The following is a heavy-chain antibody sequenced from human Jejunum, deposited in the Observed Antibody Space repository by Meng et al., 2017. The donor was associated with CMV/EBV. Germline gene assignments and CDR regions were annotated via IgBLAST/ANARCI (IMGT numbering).Heavy chain of an antibody. J-gene: IGHJ4*02. CDR2: IKLDGSGT. CDR3: VRDVGNWHISPYFIDS. V-gene: IGHV3-7*01. D-gene: IGHD1/OR15-1a*01. Sequence: NFSRYWMSWFLQAPGKGMEWVANIKLDGSGTHYVESVKGRFTISRDNAKNSLYLQMNSLRAEDTAIYYGVRDVGNWHISPYFIDSWGQGTRVTVSS. CDR1: NFSRYW.